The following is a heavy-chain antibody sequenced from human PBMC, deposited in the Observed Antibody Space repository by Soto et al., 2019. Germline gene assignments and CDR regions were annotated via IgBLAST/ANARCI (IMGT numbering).Heavy chain of an antibody. CDR3: ARRDSGTPLNWFDP. D-gene: IGHD1-26*01. Sequence: QLQLQESGPGLVKPAETLSLTCSVSGGSISSTSYFWDWIRQPPGKGLEWIGSIYYSGSTDYNPSLQSRVTMSLDTSKNQFSLTLTSMTAADMAVYYCARRDSGTPLNWFDPWGQGTLVTVSS. J-gene: IGHJ5*02. V-gene: IGHV4-39*01. CDR2: IYYSGST. CDR1: GGSISSTSYF.